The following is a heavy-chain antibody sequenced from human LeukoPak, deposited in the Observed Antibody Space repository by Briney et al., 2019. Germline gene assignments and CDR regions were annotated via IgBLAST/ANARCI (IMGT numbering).Heavy chain of an antibody. D-gene: IGHD1-26*01. CDR2: ISYSGST. V-gene: IGHV4-59*01. CDR1: GGSINSNY. CDR3: ARGRQVGNTGYYFDY. J-gene: IGHJ4*02. Sequence: SETLSLTCTVSGGSINSNYWSWLRQPPEKGLEWIGYISYSGSTNYNPSLKSRVTISLDTSKSQFSLNLNSETAADTAVYYCARGRQVGNTGYYFDYWGQGTLVTVSS.